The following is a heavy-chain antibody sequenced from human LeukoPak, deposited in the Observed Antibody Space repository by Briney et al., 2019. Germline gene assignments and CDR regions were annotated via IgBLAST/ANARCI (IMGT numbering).Heavy chain of an antibody. D-gene: IGHD3-22*01. V-gene: IGHV4-31*03. CDR3: ARFHTSGYYRHFDF. J-gene: IGHJ4*02. Sequence: SETLSLTCTVSGVSISTGGYYWRWIRQHPGKGLEWIAYIYYSGSTYYNPSLKSRVTISVDTSKNQFSLKLSSVTAADTAVYYCARFHTSGYYRHFDFWGQGTLVTVSS. CDR1: GVSISTGGYY. CDR2: IYYSGST.